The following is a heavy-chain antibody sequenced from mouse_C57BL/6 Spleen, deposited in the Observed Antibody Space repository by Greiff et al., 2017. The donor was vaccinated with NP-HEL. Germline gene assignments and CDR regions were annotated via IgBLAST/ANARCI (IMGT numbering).Heavy chain of an antibody. D-gene: IGHD3-2*02. CDR2: IDPSDSET. Sequence: QVQLQQPGAELVRPGSSVKLSCKASGYTFTSYWMHWVKQRPIQGLEWIGNIDPSDSETHYNQKFKDKATLTVDKSSSTAYMQLSSLTSEDSAVYYCARGRLTAQATLDYWGQGTTLTVSS. J-gene: IGHJ2*01. CDR3: ARGRLTAQATLDY. V-gene: IGHV1-52*01. CDR1: GYTFTSYW.